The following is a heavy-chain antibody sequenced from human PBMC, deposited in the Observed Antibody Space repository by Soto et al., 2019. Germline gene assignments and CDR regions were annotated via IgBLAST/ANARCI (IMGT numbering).Heavy chain of an antibody. J-gene: IGHJ6*02. D-gene: IGHD6-6*01. CDR2: TIPIFGTA. CDR1: GVTFSSYA. Sequence: ASVKVSCKASGVTFSSYAISWVRQAPGQGLEWMGGTIPIFGTANYAQKFQGRVTITADKSTSTAYTELSSLRSEDTAVYYCARLIAARRDYYYYGMDVWGQGTTVTVSS. CDR3: ARLIAARRDYYYYGMDV. V-gene: IGHV1-69*06.